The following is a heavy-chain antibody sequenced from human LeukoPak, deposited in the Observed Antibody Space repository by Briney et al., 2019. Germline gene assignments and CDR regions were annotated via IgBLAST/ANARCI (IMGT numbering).Heavy chain of an antibody. J-gene: IGHJ4*02. CDR2: IYTSGST. D-gene: IGHD3-22*01. V-gene: IGHV4-4*07. Sequence: SETLSLTCTASGGSISSYYLSWIRQPAGKGLEWIGRIYTSGSTNYNPSLKSRVTMSVDTSKNQFSLKLSSVTAADTAVYYCATYTSDRASFDYWGQGTLVTVSS. CDR1: GGSISSYY. CDR3: ATYTSDRASFDY.